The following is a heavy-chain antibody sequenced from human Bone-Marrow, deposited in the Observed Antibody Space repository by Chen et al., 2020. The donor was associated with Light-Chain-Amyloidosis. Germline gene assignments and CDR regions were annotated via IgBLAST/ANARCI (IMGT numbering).Heavy chain of an antibody. J-gene: IGHJ6*03. CDR1: GFTFASYW. Sequence: EVQLVESGGGLVKPGGSLRLSCAASGFTFASYWMTWARQAPGKGLEWVANIGQHGSEKFYVASVKGRVTISRDNPNNSLYLEMNSLRSEDTAVYYCARDEAAAAGTVPGPYYYYYYMDVWGKGTTVTVSS. CDR2: IGQHGSEK. V-gene: IGHV3-7*01. CDR3: ARDEAAAAGTVPGPYYYYYYMDV. D-gene: IGHD6-13*01.